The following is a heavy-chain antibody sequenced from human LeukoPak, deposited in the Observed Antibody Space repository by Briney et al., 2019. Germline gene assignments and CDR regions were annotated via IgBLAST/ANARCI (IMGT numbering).Heavy chain of an antibody. CDR3: AKGPLPRITGTAPFDY. CDR2: ISGSGGST. D-gene: IGHD1-7*01. J-gene: IGHJ4*02. V-gene: IGHV3-23*01. CDR1: GFTFSSYA. Sequence: GGSLRLSCAASGFTFSSYAMSWVRQAPGKGLEWVSAISGSGGSTYYADSVKGRFTISGDNSKNTLYLQMNSLRAEDTAVYYCAKGPLPRITGTAPFDYWGQGTLVTVSS.